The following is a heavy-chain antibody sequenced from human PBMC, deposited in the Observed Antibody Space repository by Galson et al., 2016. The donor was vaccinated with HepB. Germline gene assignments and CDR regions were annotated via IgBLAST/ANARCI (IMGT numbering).Heavy chain of an antibody. CDR3: AREGNYYTLDY. V-gene: IGHV1-18*01. CDR1: GYTFTSYG. D-gene: IGHD1-26*01. J-gene: IGHJ4*02. CDR2: ISAYNGNT. Sequence: SVKVSCKASGYTFTSYGISWVRQAPGQGLEWMGWISAYNGNTYYAQRLQGRVTMTTDTSTSTAYMELSSLRSEDTAVYYCAREGNYYTLDYWGQGTLVTVSS.